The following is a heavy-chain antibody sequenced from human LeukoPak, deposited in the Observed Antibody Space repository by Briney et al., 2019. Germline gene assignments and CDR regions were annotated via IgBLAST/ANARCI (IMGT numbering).Heavy chain of an antibody. CDR3: ARATGLWRGATGSYYFDY. CDR1: GFTFNSYA. D-gene: IGHD4/OR15-4a*01. J-gene: IGHJ4*02. CDR2: ISYDGSNK. Sequence: PGRSLRLSCSASGFTFNSYAMHWVRQAPGKGLEWVAVISYDGSNKYYAHSVKGRLTISRDNSKNTLYLQMNSLRAEDTAVYYCARATGLWRGATGSYYFDYWGQGTLVTVSS. V-gene: IGHV3-30-3*01.